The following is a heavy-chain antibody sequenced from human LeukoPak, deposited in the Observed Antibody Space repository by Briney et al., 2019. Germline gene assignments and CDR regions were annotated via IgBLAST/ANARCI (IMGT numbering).Heavy chain of an antibody. CDR2: IIPIFGTA. CDR1: GGTFSSYA. CDR3: ARAIEYSSSGDAFDI. J-gene: IGHJ3*02. V-gene: IGHV1-69*05. D-gene: IGHD6-6*01. Sequence: SVKVSCKASGGTFSSYAISWVRQAPGQGLEWMGGIIPIFGTANYAQKFQGRVTITTDESTSTAYMELSSLRSEDTAVYYCARAIEYSSSGDAFDIWGQGTKVSLSP.